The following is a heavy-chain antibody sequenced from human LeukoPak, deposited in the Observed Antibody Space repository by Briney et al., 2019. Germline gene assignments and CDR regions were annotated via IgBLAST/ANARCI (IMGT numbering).Heavy chain of an antibody. CDR3: ARDTYCSGGSCYQQSYYYGMDV. D-gene: IGHD2-15*01. V-gene: IGHV1-18*04. J-gene: IGHJ6*04. CDR2: INPYNGTT. Sequence: GASVKVSCKASGYTFTGYGMSWVRQAPGQGLEWMGWINPYNGTTNYAQKLQGRVTMTTDTSTSTAYMELRSLRSDDTAVYYCARDTYCSGGSCYQQSYYYGMDVWGKGTTVIVSS. CDR1: GYTFTGYG.